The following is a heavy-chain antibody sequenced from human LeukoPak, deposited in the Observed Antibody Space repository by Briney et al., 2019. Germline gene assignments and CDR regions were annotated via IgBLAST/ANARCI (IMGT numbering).Heavy chain of an antibody. D-gene: IGHD2-2*03. CDR2: INHSGST. Sequence: PSETLSLTCAVSGGSISSGGYSWSWIRKPPGKGLEWIGEINHSGSTNYNPSLKSRVTISVDTSKNQFSLKLSSVTAADTAVYYCARVTWIKWFDPWGQGTLVTVSS. CDR1: GGSISSGGYS. CDR3: ARVTWIKWFDP. J-gene: IGHJ5*02. V-gene: IGHV4-30-2*01.